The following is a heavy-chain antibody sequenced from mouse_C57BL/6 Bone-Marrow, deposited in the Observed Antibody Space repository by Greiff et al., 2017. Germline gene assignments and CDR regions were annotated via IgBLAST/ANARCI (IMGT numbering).Heavy chain of an antibody. Sequence: QVQLQQSGPGLVQPSQSLSITCTVSGFSLTSSGVHWVRQSPGKGLEWLGVIWRGGSTDYNAAFMSRLSITKDNSKSQVFFKMNSLQAEDTAIYYCAIWGIYDGYFFDYWGQGTTLTVSS. J-gene: IGHJ2*01. V-gene: IGHV2-5*01. CDR3: AIWGIYDGYFFDY. D-gene: IGHD2-3*01. CDR2: IWRGGST. CDR1: GFSLTSSG.